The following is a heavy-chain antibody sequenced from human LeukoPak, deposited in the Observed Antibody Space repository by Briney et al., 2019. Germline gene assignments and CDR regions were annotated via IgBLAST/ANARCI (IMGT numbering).Heavy chain of an antibody. CDR2: INPNSGGT. Sequence: ASVKVSCKASGYTFTGYYIHWVRQAPGQGLEWMGWINPNSGGTNYAQKFQGRVTMTRDTSISTAYMEVSRLRSDDTAVYYCARGQYSGGLGLLDYWGQGTLVTVSS. V-gene: IGHV1-2*02. D-gene: IGHD6-19*01. CDR1: GYTFTGYY. CDR3: ARGQYSGGLGLLDY. J-gene: IGHJ4*02.